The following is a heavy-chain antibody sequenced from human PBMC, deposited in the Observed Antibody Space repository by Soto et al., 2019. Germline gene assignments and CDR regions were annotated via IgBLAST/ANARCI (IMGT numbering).Heavy chain of an antibody. V-gene: IGHV3-73*01. D-gene: IGHD4-4*01. Sequence: GGSLRLSCAASGFTFSGSAMHWVRQASGKGLEWVGRIRSKANSYATAYAASVKGRFTISRDDSKNTAYLQMNSLKTEDTAVYYCTRLRDYSNYGTYCDCGMDVWGQGTTVTVSS. J-gene: IGHJ6*02. CDR2: IRSKANSYAT. CDR3: TRLRDYSNYGTYCDCGMDV. CDR1: GFTFSGSA.